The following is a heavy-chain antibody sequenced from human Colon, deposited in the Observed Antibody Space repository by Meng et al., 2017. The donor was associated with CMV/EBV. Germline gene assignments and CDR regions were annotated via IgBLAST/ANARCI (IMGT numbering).Heavy chain of an antibody. CDR2: IKADGSAA. J-gene: IGHJ5*02. Sequence: GESLKISCAASGFTFRNFWMNWVRQAPGKGLEWVANIKADGSAAYYADSVKGRFTISRDNVKDSLYLRMNSLRGDDTAVYYCFMGHYSGAWGQGTLVTVSS. CDR3: FMGHYSGA. CDR1: GFTFRNFW. V-gene: IGHV3-7*01. D-gene: IGHD2-21*01.